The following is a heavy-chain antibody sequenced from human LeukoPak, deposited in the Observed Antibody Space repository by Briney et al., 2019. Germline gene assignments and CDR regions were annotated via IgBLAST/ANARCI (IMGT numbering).Heavy chain of an antibody. V-gene: IGHV4-61*02. CDR3: AKSFTGSGSYYLHYYYYYMDV. D-gene: IGHD3-10*01. Sequence: PSETLSLTCIVSGDSISNGTYYWNWIRQPAGKGLEWIGRIYSTGSTNYNPSLKSRVTISVDTSKNEFSLELSSVTAADTAVYYCAKSFTGSGSYYLHYYYYYMDVWGKGTTVTISS. CDR1: GDSISNGTYY. CDR2: IYSTGST. J-gene: IGHJ6*03.